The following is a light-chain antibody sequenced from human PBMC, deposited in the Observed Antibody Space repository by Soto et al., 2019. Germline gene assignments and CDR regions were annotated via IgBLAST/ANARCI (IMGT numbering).Light chain of an antibody. J-gene: IGLJ3*02. CDR1: SSDVGGYNY. V-gene: IGLV2-14*01. CDR3: KSRTTRNTLV. Sequence: QSALTQPASVSGSPGQSITISCTGTSSDVGGYNYVSWYQQHPGKAPKLIIYEVTHRPSGVSSRFYGSRSGNTASLTISGLLAEDEADYYCKSRTTRNTLVFGGGTKLTVL. CDR2: EVT.